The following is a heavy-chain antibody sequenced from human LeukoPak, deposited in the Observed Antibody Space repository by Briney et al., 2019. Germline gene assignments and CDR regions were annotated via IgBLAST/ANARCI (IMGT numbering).Heavy chain of an antibody. Sequence: SDTVSLICTYSRGGINSSYRNWLRQPPGKGLEWIGYIYYSGSTNYNPSLKSRVTISVDTSKNQFSLKLSSEAAADTAVYYCATGGAIVGATLDYWGQGTLVTVSS. D-gene: IGHD1-26*01. CDR1: RGGINSSY. CDR2: IYYSGST. V-gene: IGHV4-59*07. CDR3: ATGGAIVGATLDY. J-gene: IGHJ4*02.